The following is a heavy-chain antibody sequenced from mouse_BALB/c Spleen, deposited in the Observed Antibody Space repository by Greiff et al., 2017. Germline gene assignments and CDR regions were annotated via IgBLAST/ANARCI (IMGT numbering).Heavy chain of an antibody. CDR3: ARHPYGSSFYAMDY. V-gene: IGHV5-6*01. D-gene: IGHD1-1*01. Sequence: EVQRVESGGDLVKPGGSLKLSCAASGFTFSSYGMSWVRQTPDKRLEWVATISSGGSYTYYPDSVKGRFTISRDNAKNTLYLQMSSLKSEDTAMYYCARHPYGSSFYAMDYWGQGTSVTVSS. J-gene: IGHJ4*01. CDR2: ISSGGSYT. CDR1: GFTFSSYG.